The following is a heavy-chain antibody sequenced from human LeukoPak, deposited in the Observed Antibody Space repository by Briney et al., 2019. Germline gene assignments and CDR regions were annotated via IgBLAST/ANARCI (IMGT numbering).Heavy chain of an antibody. Sequence: PGGSLRLSCAASGFTFSSYGMHWVRQAPGKGLEWVAVIWYDGSNKYYADSVKGRFTISRDNSKNTLYLQMNSLRAEDTAVYYCAKRPSSSPKPDYFDYWGQGTLVTVSS. D-gene: IGHD6-13*01. J-gene: IGHJ4*02. V-gene: IGHV3-33*06. CDR1: GFTFSSYG. CDR3: AKRPSSSPKPDYFDY. CDR2: IWYDGSNK.